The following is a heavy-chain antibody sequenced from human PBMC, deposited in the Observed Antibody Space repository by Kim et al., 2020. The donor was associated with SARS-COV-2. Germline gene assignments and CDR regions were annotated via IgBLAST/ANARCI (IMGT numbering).Heavy chain of an antibody. CDR1: GGSISSSSYY. J-gene: IGHJ4*02. D-gene: IGHD3-3*01. V-gene: IGHV4-39*01. CDR2: IYYSGST. CDR3: ARLCDFWGGYYFFDY. Sequence: SETLSLTCTVSGGSISSSSYYWGWIRQPPGKGLEWIGSIYYSGSTYYNPSLKSRVTISVDTSKNQFSLKLSSVTAADTAVYYCARLCDFWGGYYFFDYWGQGTLVTVSS.